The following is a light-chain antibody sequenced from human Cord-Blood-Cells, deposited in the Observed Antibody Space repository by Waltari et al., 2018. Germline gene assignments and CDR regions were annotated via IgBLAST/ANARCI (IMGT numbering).Light chain of an antibody. CDR2: AAS. CDR3: QQSDSTLT. J-gene: IGKJ5*01. Sequence: DIQMTQSPSSLSASVGDRVTITCRASQSSHSYLNWYQQKPGKAPKLLIYAASSLQSGVPSRFRRSRSGTEFTLTICSLQPEDFATYGGQQSDSTLTFGQGTRLETK. CDR1: QSSHSY. V-gene: IGKV1-39*01.